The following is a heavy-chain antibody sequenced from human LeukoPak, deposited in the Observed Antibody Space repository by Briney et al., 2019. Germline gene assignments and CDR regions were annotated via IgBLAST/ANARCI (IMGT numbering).Heavy chain of an antibody. J-gene: IGHJ4*02. CDR3: ARVRATPGTFYFDF. V-gene: IGHV4-4*07. CDR2: INTSGST. Sequence: PSETLSLTCTVSGGSISTYYWNWIRQPAGKGLEWIGLINTSGSTNYNPSLKSRVTISIDTSKNQFSLKLSSVTAADTAVYYCARVRATPGTFYFDFWGQGILVTVSS. CDR1: GGSISTYY. D-gene: IGHD6-13*01.